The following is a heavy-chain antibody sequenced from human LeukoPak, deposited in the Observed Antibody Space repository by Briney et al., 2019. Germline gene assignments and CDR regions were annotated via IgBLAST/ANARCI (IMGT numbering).Heavy chain of an antibody. D-gene: IGHD1-14*01. J-gene: IGHJ4*02. V-gene: IGHV3-48*02. CDR3: ARETPEYD. CDR1: GFTFSSYS. Sequence: GGSLRLSCAASGFTFSSYSMNWVRQAPGKGLEWVSYISSSRTIYYADSVKGRFTISRDNAKNSLYLQMNSLRDEDTAVYYCARETPEYDWGQGTLVTVSS. CDR2: ISSSRTI.